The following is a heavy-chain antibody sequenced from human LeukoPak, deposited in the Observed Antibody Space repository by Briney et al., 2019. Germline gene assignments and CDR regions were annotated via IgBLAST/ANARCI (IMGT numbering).Heavy chain of an antibody. CDR1: GGSFSSSNYH. D-gene: IGHD6-13*01. J-gene: IGHJ4*02. Sequence: PSETLSLTCTVSGGSFSSSNYHWGWIRQPPGKGLEWIGSIYYSGSTYYNPSLKSRVTISVDTSKNQFSLKLSSVTAADTAVYYCARHGAIGSSTRNDYWGQGTLVTVSS. CDR2: IYYSGST. CDR3: ARHGAIGSSTRNDY. V-gene: IGHV4-39*01.